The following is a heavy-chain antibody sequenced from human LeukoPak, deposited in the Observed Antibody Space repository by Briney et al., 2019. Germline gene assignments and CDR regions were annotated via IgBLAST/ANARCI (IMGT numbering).Heavy chain of an antibody. V-gene: IGHV4-59*01. D-gene: IGHD6-6*01. CDR1: GGSINSYY. J-gene: IGHJ4*02. CDR3: VRGPPYSSSPRWAVDY. Sequence: SETLSLTCIVSGGSINSYYWSGIRQPPGKGLEWIGYIYSSGSTNYNPSLKSRVTISVDTSKNQFSLKLSSVTAADTAVYYCVRGPPYSSSPRWAVDYWGRGTLVTVSS. CDR2: IYSSGST.